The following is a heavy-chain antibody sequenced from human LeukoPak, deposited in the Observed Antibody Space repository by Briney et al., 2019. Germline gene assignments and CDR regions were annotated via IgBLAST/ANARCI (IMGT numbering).Heavy chain of an antibody. D-gene: IGHD6-13*01. CDR2: TPASGGSA. CDR1: GFTFSSYA. Sequence: GGSLRLSCAASGFTFSSYAMSWVRQAPGKGLEWVSATPASGGSAYYADSVKGRFTISRDNSKNTLYLQMNSLRAEDTAVYYCAKGSVRGGSSWTLLDYWGQGTLVTVSS. CDR3: AKGSVRGGSSWTLLDY. J-gene: IGHJ4*02. V-gene: IGHV3-23*01.